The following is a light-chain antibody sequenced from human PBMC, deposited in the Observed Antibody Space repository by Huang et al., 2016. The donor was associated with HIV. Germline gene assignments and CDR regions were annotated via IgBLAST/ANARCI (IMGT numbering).Light chain of an antibody. V-gene: IGKV3-15*01. CDR3: QQDNNWPPWT. J-gene: IGKJ1*01. CDR2: DKS. CDR1: RSVGRN. Sequence: EVLMTQSPATLPVSPGGRVTLSCRASRSVGRNLAWYQHKPGQAPRLLIYDKSTRANGIPVRFSGRGSGTEFTLTISTLQSEDFAVYYCQQDNNWPPWTFGQGTKVEIK.